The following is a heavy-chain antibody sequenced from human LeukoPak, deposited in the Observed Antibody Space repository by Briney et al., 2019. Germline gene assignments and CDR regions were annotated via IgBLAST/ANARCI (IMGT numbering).Heavy chain of an antibody. CDR3: AREYGSGSYTGIDY. Sequence: ASVKASFKASGYTFINYGITWVRQAPGQGLEWMGWISAYNSAYNGNTHYAQKLQGRVTMTTDTSTNTGYMELRSLRSDDTAVYYCAREYGSGSYTGIDYWGQGTLVTVSS. V-gene: IGHV1-18*01. CDR2: ISAYNSAYNGNT. CDR1: GYTFINYG. D-gene: IGHD3-10*01. J-gene: IGHJ4*02.